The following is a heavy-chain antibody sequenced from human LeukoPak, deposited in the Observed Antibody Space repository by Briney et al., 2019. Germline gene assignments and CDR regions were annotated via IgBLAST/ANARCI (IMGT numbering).Heavy chain of an antibody. CDR2: IYTSGST. D-gene: IGHD6-13*01. V-gene: IGHV4-4*08. Sequence: SETLSLTCTVSGGSISSYYWSWIRQPPGKGLEWIGRIYTSGSTNYNPFLKSRVTISVDTSKNQFSLKLSSVTAADTAVYYCARTPIAAAIDYWGQGTLVTVSS. J-gene: IGHJ4*02. CDR3: ARTPIAAAIDY. CDR1: GGSISSYY.